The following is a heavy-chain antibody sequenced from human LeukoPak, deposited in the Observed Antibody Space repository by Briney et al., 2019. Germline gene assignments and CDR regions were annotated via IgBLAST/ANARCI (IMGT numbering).Heavy chain of an antibody. J-gene: IGHJ4*02. CDR3: ARLIAVAGTDY. CDR2: INHSGST. V-gene: IGHV4-34*01. D-gene: IGHD6-19*01. Sequence: SETLSLTCAVYGGSFSGYYWSWIRQPPGKGLEWIGEINHSGSTNYNPSLKSRVTISVDASKNQFSLKLSSVTAADTAVYYCARLIAVAGTDYWGQGTLVTVSS. CDR1: GGSFSGYY.